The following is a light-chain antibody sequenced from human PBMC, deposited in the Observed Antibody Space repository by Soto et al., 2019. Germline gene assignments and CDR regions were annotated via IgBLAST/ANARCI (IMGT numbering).Light chain of an antibody. CDR3: QPYDSSLSGFVV. Sequence: QSALTQPPSVSGAPGQRVTISCTGSSSNIGAGYDVHWYQQLPGTAPKLLIYGNSNRPSGVPDRFSGSKSGTSASLAITGLQAEDEADYYCQPYDSSLSGFVVFGGGTKLTVL. V-gene: IGLV1-40*01. CDR2: GNS. J-gene: IGLJ2*01. CDR1: SSNIGAGYD.